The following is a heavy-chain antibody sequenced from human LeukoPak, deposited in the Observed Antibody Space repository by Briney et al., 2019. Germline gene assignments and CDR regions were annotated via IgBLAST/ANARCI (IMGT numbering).Heavy chain of an antibody. J-gene: IGHJ6*02. CDR3: ARGRYTLIWLQYYYYGMDV. D-gene: IGHD5-18*01. CDR2: INHSGST. Sequence: PSETLSLTCAVYGGSFSGYYWSWIRQPPGKGLEWIGEINHSGSTNYNPSLESRVTISVDTSKNQFSLKLSSVTAADTAVYYCARGRYTLIWLQYYYYGMDVWGQGTTVTVSS. CDR1: GGSFSGYY. V-gene: IGHV4-34*01.